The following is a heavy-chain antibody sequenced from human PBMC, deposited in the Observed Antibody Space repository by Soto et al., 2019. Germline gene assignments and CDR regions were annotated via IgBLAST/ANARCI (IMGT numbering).Heavy chain of an antibody. Sequence: LRLSCAASGFTFSSYAMSWVRQAPGKGLEWVSAISGSGGSTYYADSVKGRFTISRDNSKNTLYLQMNSLRAEDTAVYYCAKDRQGLVVFDYWGQGTLVTVSS. D-gene: IGHD6-19*01. CDR3: AKDRQGLVVFDY. CDR2: ISGSGGST. J-gene: IGHJ4*02. V-gene: IGHV3-23*01. CDR1: GFTFSSYA.